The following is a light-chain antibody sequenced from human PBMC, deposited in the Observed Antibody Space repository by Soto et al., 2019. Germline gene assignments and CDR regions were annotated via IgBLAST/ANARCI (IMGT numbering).Light chain of an antibody. J-gene: IGLJ1*01. V-gene: IGLV2-14*01. Sequence: QSALTQPASVSGSPGQSITFSCTGTSSDIGGYNYVSWYQQHPGKAPKLMIYEVSNRPSGVSDRFSGSKSGNTASLTISGLQAEDEADYYCTSYTSSTTNYVFGTGTMLTVL. CDR1: SSDIGGYNY. CDR3: TSYTSSTTNYV. CDR2: EVS.